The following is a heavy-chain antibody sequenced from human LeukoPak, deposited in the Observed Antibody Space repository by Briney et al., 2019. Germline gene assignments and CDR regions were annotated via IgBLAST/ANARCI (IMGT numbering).Heavy chain of an antibody. CDR1: GGSINFSY. J-gene: IGHJ4*02. CDR3: ARGPGGSSSSDFDY. CDR2: VHYSGTT. V-gene: IGHV4-59*08. D-gene: IGHD6-6*01. Sequence: SETLSLTCTVSGGSINFSYWSWIRQPPGGGLEWIGYVHYSGTTNYNPSLKSRVTISVDTSKNQFSLKLSSVTAADTAVYYCARGPGGSSSSDFDYWGQGTLVTVSS.